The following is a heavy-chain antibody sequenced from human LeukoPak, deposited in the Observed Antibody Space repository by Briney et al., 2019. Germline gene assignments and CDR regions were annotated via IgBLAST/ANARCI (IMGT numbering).Heavy chain of an antibody. J-gene: IGHJ6*02. D-gene: IGHD5-18*01. Sequence: GASVTVSCKASGGTFSSYAISWVRQAPGQGLEWMGRIIPILGIANYAQKFQGRVTITADKSTSTAYMELSSLRSEDTAVYYCARDHVDTAMVGIYYYYYGMDVWGQGTTATVSS. V-gene: IGHV1-69*04. CDR3: ARDHVDTAMVGIYYYYYGMDV. CDR1: GGTFSSYA. CDR2: IIPILGIA.